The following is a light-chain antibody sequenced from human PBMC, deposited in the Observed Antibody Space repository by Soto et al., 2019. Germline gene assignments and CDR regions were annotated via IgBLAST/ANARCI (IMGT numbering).Light chain of an antibody. Sequence: EIVLTQSPATLSVSPWERVTLSCRASENVDINLAWYQQKPGQAPRLLIYGASTRATGIPDRFSGSGSGTDFTLTISRLEPEDFAVYYCEQYGSSPRTFGQGTKVDIK. CDR1: ENVDIN. CDR2: GAS. J-gene: IGKJ1*01. CDR3: EQYGSSPRT. V-gene: IGKV3-20*01.